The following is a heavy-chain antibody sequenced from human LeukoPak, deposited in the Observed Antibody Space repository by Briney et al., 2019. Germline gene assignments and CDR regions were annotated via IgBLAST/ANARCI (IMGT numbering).Heavy chain of an antibody. CDR3: ARGNYDYFDY. V-gene: IGHV4-34*01. CDR2: INHRGST. J-gene: IGHJ4*02. D-gene: IGHD1-7*01. Sequence: PSETLSLTCAVYGGSFSGYHWSWIRQPPGKGLEWVGEINHRGSTNYNPSLKSRVTISVDTSKNQFSLKPSSVTAADTAVYYCARGNYDYFDYWGQGTLVTVSS. CDR1: GGSFSGYH.